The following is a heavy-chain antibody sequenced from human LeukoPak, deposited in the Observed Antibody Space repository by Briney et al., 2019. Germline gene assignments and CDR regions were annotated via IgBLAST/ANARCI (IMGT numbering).Heavy chain of an antibody. J-gene: IGHJ4*02. V-gene: IGHV3-23*01. CDR3: AKWGDYDVLTGYYVSDY. Sequence: GGSLRLSCAASGFTFSNYAMSWVRQAPGKGLEWVSAITGSGGNTYYADSEKGRFTISRDNSKNTVFLQMNSLRAEDAAVYYCAKWGDYDVLTGYYVSDYWGQGTLVTVSS. CDR2: ITGSGGNT. D-gene: IGHD3-9*01. CDR1: GFTFSNYA.